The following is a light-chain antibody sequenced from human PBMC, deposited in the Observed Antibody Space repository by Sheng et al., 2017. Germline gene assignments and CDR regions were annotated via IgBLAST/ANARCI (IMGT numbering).Light chain of an antibody. CDR1: QSMGTC. CDR3: QQSYIEPTT. CDR2: GAS. J-gene: IGKJ2*01. Sequence: DIQMTQSPSTLSASVGDRVTITCRASQSMGTCLAWYQQKPGKAPKLLIYGASTLQSGVPSRFSGTGIGRDFALTISNLLPEDFATYFCQQSYIEPTTFGQGTKLQI. V-gene: IGKV1-5*01.